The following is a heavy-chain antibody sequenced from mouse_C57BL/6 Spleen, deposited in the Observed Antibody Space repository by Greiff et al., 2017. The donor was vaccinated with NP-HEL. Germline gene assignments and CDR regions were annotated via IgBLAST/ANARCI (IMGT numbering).Heavy chain of an antibody. D-gene: IGHD1-1*01. V-gene: IGHV1-26*01. CDR2: INPNNGGT. CDR1: GYTFTDYY. J-gene: IGHJ2*01. CDR3: ARSYYYGSRDFDY. Sequence: VQLQQSGPELVQPGASVKISCTASGYTFTDYYMNWVQQSHGKSLEWIGDINPNNGGTRYHQKFTGKATLTVDKSSSTAYMELRSLTSEDSAVYYCARSYYYGSRDFDYWGQGTTLTVSS.